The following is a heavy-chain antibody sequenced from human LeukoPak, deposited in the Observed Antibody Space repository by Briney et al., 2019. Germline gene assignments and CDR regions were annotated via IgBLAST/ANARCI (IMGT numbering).Heavy chain of an antibody. Sequence: GGSLRLSCAASGFTFSSYGMHWVRQAPGKGLEWVSYISSSSSTIYYADSVKGRFTISRDNAKNSLYLQMNSLRDEDTAVYYCAREGRWLVLGAYYYGMDVWGQGTTVTVSS. CDR3: AREGRWLVLGAYYYGMDV. CDR1: GFTFSSYG. J-gene: IGHJ6*02. D-gene: IGHD5-24*01. V-gene: IGHV3-48*02. CDR2: ISSSSSTI.